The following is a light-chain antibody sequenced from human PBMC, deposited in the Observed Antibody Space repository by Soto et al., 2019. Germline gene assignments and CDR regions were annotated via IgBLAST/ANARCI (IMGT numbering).Light chain of an antibody. Sequence: QSALTQPASVSGSPGQSITISCTGTSSDVGGYNYVSWYQHHPGKAPKLMIYDVSNRPSGVSNRFSGSKSGNTASLTISGLQPEDEADYYCCSYTPSNTRQRVSGPGTKVTVL. CDR2: DVS. V-gene: IGLV2-14*03. CDR3: CSYTPSNTRQRV. CDR1: SSDVGGYNY. J-gene: IGLJ1*01.